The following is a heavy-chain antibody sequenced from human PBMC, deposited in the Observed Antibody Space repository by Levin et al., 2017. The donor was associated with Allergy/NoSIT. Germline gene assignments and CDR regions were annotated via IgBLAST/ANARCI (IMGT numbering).Heavy chain of an antibody. J-gene: IGHJ4*02. CDR3: ARRYSSSTVYYFDY. CDR2: INAGNGNT. D-gene: IGHD6-6*01. V-gene: IGHV1-3*01. CDR1: GYTFTSYA. Sequence: ASVKVSCKASGYTFTSYAMHWVRQAPGQRLEGMGWINAGNGNTKYSQKFQGRVTITRDTSASTAYMELSSLRSEDTAVYYCARRYSSSTVYYFDYWGQGTLVTVSS.